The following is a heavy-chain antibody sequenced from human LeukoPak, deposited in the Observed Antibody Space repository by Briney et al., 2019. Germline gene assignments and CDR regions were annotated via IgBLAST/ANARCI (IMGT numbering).Heavy chain of an antibody. J-gene: IGHJ6*03. CDR1: GYSFTSYD. Sequence: ASVKVSCKASGYSFTSYDIDWVRQAAGQGLEWMGWMNPTSGNTVYAQKFQGRVSTTRDTSMTTAYMELFSLKPEDTALYFCAREIRGYYYLDVWGTGTTVTVSS. CDR2: MNPTSGNT. V-gene: IGHV1-8*01. CDR3: AREIRGYYYLDV.